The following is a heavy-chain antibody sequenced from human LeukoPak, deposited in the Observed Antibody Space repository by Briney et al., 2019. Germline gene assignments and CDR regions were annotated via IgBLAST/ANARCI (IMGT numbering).Heavy chain of an antibody. CDR3: ARRRYNWNAIDY. CDR2: ISSSGNII. J-gene: IGHJ4*02. V-gene: IGHV3-11*01. Sequence: PGGSLRLSCAASGFTLSDYYMSWIRQAPGKGLEWVSYISSSGNIIYYADSVKGRFTISRDNAKNSLYLQMNSLRAEDTAVYYCARRRYNWNAIDYWGQGTLVTVSS. CDR1: GFTLSDYY. D-gene: IGHD1-20*01.